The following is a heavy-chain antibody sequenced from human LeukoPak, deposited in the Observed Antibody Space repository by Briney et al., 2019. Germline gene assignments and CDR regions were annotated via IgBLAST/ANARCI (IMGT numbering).Heavy chain of an antibody. J-gene: IGHJ4*02. Sequence: GGSLRLSCAASGFTFSSYAMHWVRQAPGKGLEWVAVISHDGSNKYYADSVKGRFTISRDNSKNTLYLQMNSLRAEDTAVYYCARGYGTPYFDYWGQGTLVTVSS. CDR1: GFTFSSYA. CDR2: ISHDGSNK. D-gene: IGHD4-17*01. CDR3: ARGYGTPYFDY. V-gene: IGHV3-30*04.